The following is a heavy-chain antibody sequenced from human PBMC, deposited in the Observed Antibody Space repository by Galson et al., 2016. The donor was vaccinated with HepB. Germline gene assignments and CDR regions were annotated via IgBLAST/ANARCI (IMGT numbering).Heavy chain of an antibody. V-gene: IGHV3-23*01. D-gene: IGHD4-23*01. CDR2: ISDSGANT. Sequence: SLRLSCAASGFTFSAYAMAWARQAPGKGLEWVSGISDSGANTYYADSVRGRFSISRDDSKSTLHLQMTNLRVEDTALYYCVADHGGLDCFDFWGRGTMVTVSP. CDR1: GFTFSAYA. J-gene: IGHJ3*01. CDR3: VADHGGLDCFDF.